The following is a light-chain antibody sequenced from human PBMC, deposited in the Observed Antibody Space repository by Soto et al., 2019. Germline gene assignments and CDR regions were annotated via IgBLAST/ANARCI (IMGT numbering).Light chain of an antibody. CDR3: QQYNSYWGT. V-gene: IGKV1-5*01. CDR2: DAS. CDR1: QSISSW. Sequence: DIQMTQSPSTVSASVGDRVTITCRASQSISSWLAWYQQKPGKAPKLLIYDASSLESGVPSRFSGSGSGTEFTLTISSLQPDDFATYYCQQYNSYWGTFGQGTKVDIK. J-gene: IGKJ1*01.